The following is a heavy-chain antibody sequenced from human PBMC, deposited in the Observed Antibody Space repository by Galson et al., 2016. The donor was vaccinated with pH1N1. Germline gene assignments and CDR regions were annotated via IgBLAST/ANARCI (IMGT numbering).Heavy chain of an antibody. J-gene: IGHJ5*02. D-gene: IGHD4-17*01. V-gene: IGHV2-70*01. CDR2: IDWDDDK. CDR3: ARMRYGDYSDWFDP. CDR1: GFSLRTRGMC. Sequence: PALVTPTQTLTLTCTFSGFSLRTRGMCVSWIRQPPGKALEWLALIDWDDDKYYSTSLKTRLTISKDTSKNQVVLTMTNMDPVDTATYYCARMRYGDYSDWFDPWGQGTLVTVSS.